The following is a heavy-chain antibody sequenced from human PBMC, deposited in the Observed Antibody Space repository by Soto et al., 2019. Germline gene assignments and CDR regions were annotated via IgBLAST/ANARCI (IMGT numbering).Heavy chain of an antibody. CDR2: INHSGST. CDR1: GGSFSGYY. D-gene: IGHD6-19*01. CDR3: ARGLKVSGRKYNAFDI. J-gene: IGHJ3*02. V-gene: IGHV4-34*01. Sequence: QVQLQQWGAGLLKPSETLCLTCAVYGGSFSGYYWSWIRQPPGKGLEWIGEINHSGSTNYNPSLKSRVTISVDTSKNQFSLKLSSVTAADTAVYYCARGLKVSGRKYNAFDIWGQGTMVTVSS.